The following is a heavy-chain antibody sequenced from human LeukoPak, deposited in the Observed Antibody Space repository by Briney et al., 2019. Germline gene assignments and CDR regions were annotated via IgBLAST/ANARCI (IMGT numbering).Heavy chain of an antibody. CDR2: IYYSGDT. CDR1: GGSLSTYY. Sequence: SETLSLTCTVSGGSLSTYYWSWIRQPPGKGLEWLGYIYYSGDTNYNPSLMSRVTMSVDTSKNHFSLRLSSVTAADTAVYYCARHRGATTPGGLNYWGQGTLVTVFS. J-gene: IGHJ4*02. CDR3: ARHRGATTPGGLNY. V-gene: IGHV4-59*08. D-gene: IGHD1-26*01.